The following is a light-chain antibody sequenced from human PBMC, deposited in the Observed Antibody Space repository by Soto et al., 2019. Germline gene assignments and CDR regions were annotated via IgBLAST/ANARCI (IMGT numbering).Light chain of an antibody. V-gene: IGKV1-39*01. CDR2: AAS. CDR3: QQCYSTPPEYT. CDR1: QSISSY. J-gene: IGKJ2*01. Sequence: DIQMTQSPSSLSASVGDRVTITCRASQSISSYLNWYQQKPGKAPKLLIYAASSLQSGVPSRFSGSGSGTDFTLTISSLQPEDFATYYCQQCYSTPPEYTFGQGTKLEIK.